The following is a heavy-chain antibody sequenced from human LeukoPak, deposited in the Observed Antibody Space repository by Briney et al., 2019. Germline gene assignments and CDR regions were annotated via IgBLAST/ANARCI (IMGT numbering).Heavy chain of an antibody. J-gene: IGHJ5*02. CDR1: GYTFTSYD. CDR2: MNATSGNT. D-gene: IGHD3-10*01. V-gene: IGHV1-8*01. CDR3: ARAGYGPENGFDP. Sequence: RASVRLSCEASGYTFTSYDMNWVRQAPGQGLERMGWMNATSGNTGYGQKFQGRVTMTRNTSISTAYMELSSLRSEDTAVYYCARAGYGPENGFDPWGQGTLVTVSS.